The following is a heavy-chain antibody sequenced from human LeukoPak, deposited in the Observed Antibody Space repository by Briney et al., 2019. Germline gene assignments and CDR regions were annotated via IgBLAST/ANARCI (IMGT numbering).Heavy chain of an antibody. CDR1: GGSISSYY. V-gene: IGHV4-59*08. CDR2: IYYTGST. D-gene: IGHD1-26*01. J-gene: IGHJ3*02. Sequence: KASETLSLTCIVSGGSISSYYWSWIRQPPGKGLEWIGYIYYTGSTNYNPSLKSRVTISVDTSKNQLSLKLRSVTAADTAVYHCARQDSGTYLNPLDIWGQGTVVTVSS. CDR3: ARQDSGTYLNPLDI.